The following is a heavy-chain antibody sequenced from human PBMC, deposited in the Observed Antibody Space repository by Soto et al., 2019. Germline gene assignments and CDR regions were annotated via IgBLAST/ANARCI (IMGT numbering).Heavy chain of an antibody. Sequence: PSQTLSLTCAISGDSVSSNSAAWNWIRQSPSRGLEWLGRTYYRSKWYNDYAVSVKSRITINPDTSKNQFSLQLNSVTPEDTAMYFCAKALNPVGSGYRTIESWGQGTLVTVSS. CDR1: GDSVSSNSAA. CDR3: AKALNPVGSGYRTIES. D-gene: IGHD5-12*01. V-gene: IGHV6-1*01. J-gene: IGHJ4*02. CDR2: TYYRSKWYN.